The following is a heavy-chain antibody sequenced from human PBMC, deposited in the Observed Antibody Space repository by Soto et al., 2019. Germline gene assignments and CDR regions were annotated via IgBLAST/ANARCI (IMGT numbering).Heavy chain of an antibody. D-gene: IGHD2-15*01. CDR3: ARGGGFSPYYYNLDV. CDR1: GYTLNTYY. J-gene: IGHJ6*02. Sequence: GASVKVSCKVSGYTLNTYYMHWVRQAPGQGPEWMGIINPRGGGTTYAQNFQDRVTMTSDTSSSTVYMQLSSLRSEDTAVYYCARGGGFSPYYYNLDVWGQGTTVTVSS. CDR2: INPRGGGT. V-gene: IGHV1-46*02.